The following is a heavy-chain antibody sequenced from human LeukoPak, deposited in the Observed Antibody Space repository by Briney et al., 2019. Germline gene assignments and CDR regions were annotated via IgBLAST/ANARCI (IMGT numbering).Heavy chain of an antibody. V-gene: IGHV1-24*01. D-gene: IGHD1-7*01. CDR3: ATDLTGTTRGY. CDR1: VYTFTSYD. J-gene: IGHJ4*02. Sequence: GASVKVSCKASVYTFTSYDINWVRQATGQGLEWMGGFDPEDGETIYAQKFQGRVTMTEDTSTDTAYMELSSLRSEDTAVYYCATDLTGTTRGYWGQGTLVTVSS. CDR2: FDPEDGET.